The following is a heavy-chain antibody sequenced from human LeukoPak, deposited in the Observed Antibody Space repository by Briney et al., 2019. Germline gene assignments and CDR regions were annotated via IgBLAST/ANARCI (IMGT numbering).Heavy chain of an antibody. CDR3: ARVTAMAPYSYYGMDV. J-gene: IGHJ6*02. CDR2: IYPGDSDT. Sequence: GESLKISCKGSGYSFTSYWIGWVRQMPGKGLEWMGIIYPGDSDTRYSPSFQGQVTISAAKSNSTAYLQWSSLKASDTAMYYCARVTAMAPYSYYGMDVWGPGTTVTVSS. CDR1: GYSFTSYW. D-gene: IGHD5-18*01. V-gene: IGHV5-51*01.